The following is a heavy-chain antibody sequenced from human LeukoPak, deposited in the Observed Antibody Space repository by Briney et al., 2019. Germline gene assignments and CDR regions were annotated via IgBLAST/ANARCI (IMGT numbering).Heavy chain of an antibody. CDR2: IYYSGST. CDR3: ARGSMGVPAATKSRYYFDY. J-gene: IGHJ4*02. Sequence: SETLSLTCTVSGGSISDGVYYWNWIRQSPGKGLEWIGYIYYSGSTYYNPSLKSRVTISVDTSKNQFSLKLSSVTAADTAVYYCARGSMGVPAATKSRYYFDYWGQGTLVTVSS. CDR1: GGSISDGVYY. V-gene: IGHV4-31*03. D-gene: IGHD2-2*01.